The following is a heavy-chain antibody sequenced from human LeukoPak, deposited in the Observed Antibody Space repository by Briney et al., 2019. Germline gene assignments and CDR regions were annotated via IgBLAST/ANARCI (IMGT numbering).Heavy chain of an antibody. CDR2: IYPGDSDT. Sequence: GESLKISCKASGYSFATYWIGWVRQMPGKGLEWMGAIYPGDSDTRYSPSLDGQVTISADKSVSTTYLQWSSLQASDTAMYYCARPSSLYGGTSEDYWGQGTLATVSS. CDR3: ARPSSLYGGTSEDY. CDR1: GYSFATYW. J-gene: IGHJ4*02. V-gene: IGHV5-51*01. D-gene: IGHD4-23*01.